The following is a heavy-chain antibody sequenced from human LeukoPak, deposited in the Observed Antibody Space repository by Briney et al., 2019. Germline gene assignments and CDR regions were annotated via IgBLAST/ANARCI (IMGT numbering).Heavy chain of an antibody. Sequence: ASVKVSCKASGYTFTSYDINWVRQATGQGLEWMGWMNPNSGNTGYAQKFQGRVTMTRNTSISTAYMELSSLRSEDTAVYYCARGLNYYGSGSQIYDYWGQGTLVTVSS. CDR1: GYTFTSYD. V-gene: IGHV1-8*01. CDR3: ARGLNYYGSGSQIYDY. D-gene: IGHD3-10*01. J-gene: IGHJ4*02. CDR2: MNPNSGNT.